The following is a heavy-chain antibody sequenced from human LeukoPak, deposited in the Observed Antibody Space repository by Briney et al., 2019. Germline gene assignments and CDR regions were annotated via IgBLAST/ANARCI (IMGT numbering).Heavy chain of an antibody. J-gene: IGHJ4*02. D-gene: IGHD4-23*01. CDR2: IYYSGST. Sequence: ASETLSLTCTVSGGSISSYYWSWIRQPPGKGLEWIGYIYYSGSTNYNPSLKSRVTISVDTSKNQFSLKLSSVTAADTAVYYCARGIYGGSPFDCWGQGTLVTVSS. CDR3: ARGIYGGSPFDC. V-gene: IGHV4-59*08. CDR1: GGSISSYY.